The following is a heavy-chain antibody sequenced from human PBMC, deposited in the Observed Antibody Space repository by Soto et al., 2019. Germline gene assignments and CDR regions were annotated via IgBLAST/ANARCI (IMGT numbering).Heavy chain of an antibody. CDR1: GDSYSISTYS. Sequence: SETLSLTCNMSGDSYSISTYSWSWIRQPPGKALQWIGEINHSGSTNYNPSLKSRVTMPVDTSKKQFSLKLTSVTAADTAVYYCARYSSNWFQTEGMDVWGQGTTVTVSS. V-gene: IGHV4-61*01. CDR3: ARYSSNWFQTEGMDV. D-gene: IGHD6-13*01. CDR2: INHSGST. J-gene: IGHJ6*02.